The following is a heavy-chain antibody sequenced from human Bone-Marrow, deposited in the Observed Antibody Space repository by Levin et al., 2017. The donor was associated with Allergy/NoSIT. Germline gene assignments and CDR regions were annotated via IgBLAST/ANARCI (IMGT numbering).Heavy chain of an antibody. CDR3: ARGGPLIGYFQH. Sequence: PGGSLRLSCAASGFTFSSYSMNWVRQAPGKGLEWVSSISSSSSYIYYADSVKGRFTISRDNAKNSLYLQMNSLRAEDTAVYYCARGGPLIGYFQHWGQGTLVTVSS. J-gene: IGHJ1*01. CDR1: GFTFSSYS. V-gene: IGHV3-21*01. D-gene: IGHD3-9*01. CDR2: ISSSSSYI.